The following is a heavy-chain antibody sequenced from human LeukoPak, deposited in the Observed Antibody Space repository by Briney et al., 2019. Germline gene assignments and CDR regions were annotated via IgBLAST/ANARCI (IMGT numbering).Heavy chain of an antibody. Sequence: TGGSLRLSCAASGFTFSSYAMHWVRQAPGKGLEWVAFIRYDGTDKNYADSVKGRFTISRDNSKNTMYLQMNSLRGEDTAVYYCAKGLDWSVDYWGQGTLVTVSS. J-gene: IGHJ4*02. CDR2: IRYDGTDK. CDR1: GFTFSSYA. D-gene: IGHD3/OR15-3a*01. CDR3: AKGLDWSVDY. V-gene: IGHV3-30*02.